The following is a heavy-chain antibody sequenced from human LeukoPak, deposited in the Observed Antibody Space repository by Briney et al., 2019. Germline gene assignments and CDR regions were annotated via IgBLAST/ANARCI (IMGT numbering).Heavy chain of an antibody. CDR2: IYYSGST. J-gene: IGHJ4*02. Sequence: SETLSLTCTVSGGSVSSSSYYWGWIRQPPGKGLEWIGSIYYSGSTYYNPSLKSRVTISVDTSKNHFSLKLSSVTAADTAVYYCARLFRSGYYYFDYWGQGTLVTVSS. V-gene: IGHV4-39*02. D-gene: IGHD3-22*01. CDR3: ARLFRSGYYYFDY. CDR1: GGSVSSSSYY.